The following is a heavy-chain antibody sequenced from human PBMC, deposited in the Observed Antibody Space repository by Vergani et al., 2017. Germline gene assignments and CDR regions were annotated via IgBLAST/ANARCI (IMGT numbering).Heavy chain of an antibody. D-gene: IGHD1-14*01. CDR2: INQDGSEK. CDR3: ARGDRMDV. V-gene: IGHV3-7*01. J-gene: IGHJ6*02. CDR1: GFTFSNYW. Sequence: EVQLVESGGGLVQPGGSLRLSCAASGFTFSNYWMNWVRQTPGKGLEWVANINQDGSEKYYVDSVKGRFTISRDNAKNSLYLQMNSLRAEDTAVYYCARGDRMDVWGQGTTVTVSS.